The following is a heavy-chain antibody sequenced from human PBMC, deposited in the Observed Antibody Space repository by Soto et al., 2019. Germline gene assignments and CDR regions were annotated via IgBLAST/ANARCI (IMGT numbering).Heavy chain of an antibody. Sequence: QVQLVQSGAEVKKPGASVKVSCKASGYTFTSYGISWVRQAPGQGLEWMGWVSAYNGNTNYAQKLQGRVTMTTDTATSTAYVELRSVRSDDTAVYYCARDRGAYGMDVWGQGTTVTVSS. V-gene: IGHV1-18*01. CDR1: GYTFTSYG. CDR2: VSAYNGNT. CDR3: ARDRGAYGMDV. J-gene: IGHJ6*02.